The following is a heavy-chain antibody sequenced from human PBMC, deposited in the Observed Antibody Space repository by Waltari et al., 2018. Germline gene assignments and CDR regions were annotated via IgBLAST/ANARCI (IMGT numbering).Heavy chain of an antibody. CDR1: GGSISSGGYS. CDR3: ARLNYGDYGSRHGGFDP. Sequence: QLQLQESGSGLVKPSQTLSLTCAVSGGSISSGGYSWSWIRQPPGKGLEWIGYIYHSGSTYYNPSLKSRVTISVDRSKNQFSLKLSSVTAADTAVYYCARLNYGDYGSRHGGFDPWGQGTLVTVSS. CDR2: IYHSGST. V-gene: IGHV4-30-2*01. J-gene: IGHJ5*02. D-gene: IGHD4-17*01.